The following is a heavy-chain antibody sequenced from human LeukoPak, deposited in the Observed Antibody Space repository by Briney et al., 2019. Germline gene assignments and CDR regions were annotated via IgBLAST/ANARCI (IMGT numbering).Heavy chain of an antibody. CDR2: IYYSGST. V-gene: IGHV4-59*12. CDR3: ARGETTYFDY. J-gene: IGHJ4*02. Sequence: SETLSLTCTVSGGSISSYYWSWIRQPPGKGLEWIGYIYYSGSTYYNPSLKSRVTISVDRSKNQFSLKLSSVTAADTAVYYCARGETTYFDYWGQGTLVTVSS. D-gene: IGHD1-7*01. CDR1: GGSISSYY.